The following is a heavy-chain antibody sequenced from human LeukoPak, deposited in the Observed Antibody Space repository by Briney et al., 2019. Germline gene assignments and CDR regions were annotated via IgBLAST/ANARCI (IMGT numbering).Heavy chain of an antibody. CDR3: ARSITSTGTGDY. D-gene: IGHD4-17*01. V-gene: IGHV4-59*01. CDR1: GGSLNSYY. Sequence: SETLSLTCAVSGGSLNSYYWSWIRQPPGKGLEWIGYTYYSGNPNYNPSLKSRVTISVDTSKNQFSLKLSSVTAADTAVYYCARSITSTGTGDYWGQGTLVTVSS. J-gene: IGHJ4*02. CDR2: TYYSGNP.